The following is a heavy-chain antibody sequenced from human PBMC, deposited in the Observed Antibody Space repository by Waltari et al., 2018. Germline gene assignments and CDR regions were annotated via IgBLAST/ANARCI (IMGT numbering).Heavy chain of an antibody. D-gene: IGHD6-13*01. J-gene: IGHJ4*02. Sequence: QVQLQQWGAGLLKPSETLSLTCAVYGGSFSGYYWSWIRQPPGKGLEWIGEINHSGSTNYNPSLKSRVTISVDTSKNQFSLKLSSVTAADTAVYYCARGYNSSWYRACFDYWGQGTLVTVSS. CDR2: INHSGST. V-gene: IGHV4-34*01. CDR1: GGSFSGYY. CDR3: ARGYNSSWYRACFDY.